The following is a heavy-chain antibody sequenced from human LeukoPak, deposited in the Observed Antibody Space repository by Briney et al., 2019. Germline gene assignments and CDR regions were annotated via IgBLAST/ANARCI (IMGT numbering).Heavy chain of an antibody. Sequence: SETLSLTCTVSGGSISSGDYYWSWIRQPPGRGLEWIGYIYYSGSTYYNPSLKSRVTISVDTSKNQFSLKLSSVTAADTAVYYCASGYSAASYGMDVWGQGTTVTVSS. CDR3: ASGYSAASYGMDV. J-gene: IGHJ6*02. V-gene: IGHV4-30-4*01. CDR2: IYYSGST. D-gene: IGHD5-12*01. CDR1: GGSISSGDYY.